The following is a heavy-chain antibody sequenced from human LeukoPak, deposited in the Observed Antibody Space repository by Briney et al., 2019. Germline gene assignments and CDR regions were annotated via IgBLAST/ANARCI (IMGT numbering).Heavy chain of an antibody. V-gene: IGHV3-30*02. CDR2: IRYGGSNK. D-gene: IGHD6-19*01. CDR3: ARDPHAQQWPRGSYNH. CDR1: GFPFSIYG. J-gene: IGHJ5*02. Sequence: GGPLRLPCAPSGFPFSIYGVHCPPRSPEKGLEGVAYIRYGGSNKYYADAEKGRFTISRDKAKNTLYLQMNSLRAEDTAVYYCARDPHAQQWPRGSYNHWGQGTLVTVSS.